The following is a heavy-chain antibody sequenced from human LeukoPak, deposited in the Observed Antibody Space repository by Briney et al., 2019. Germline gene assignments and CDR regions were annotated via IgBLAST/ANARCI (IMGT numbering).Heavy chain of an antibody. CDR1: GFTFSSYA. CDR3: ARGGNSSGWYPDY. V-gene: IGHV3-30*04. D-gene: IGHD6-19*01. J-gene: IGHJ4*02. Sequence: GGSLRLSCAASGFTFSSYAMHWVRQAPGKGPEWVAVISYDGSNKYYADSVKGRFTISRDNSKNTLYLQMNSLRAEDTAVYYCARGGNSSGWYPDYWGQGTLVTVSS. CDR2: ISYDGSNK.